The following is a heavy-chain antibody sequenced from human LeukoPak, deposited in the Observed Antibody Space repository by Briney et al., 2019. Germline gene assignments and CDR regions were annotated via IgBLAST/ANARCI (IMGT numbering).Heavy chain of an antibody. CDR1: GFTFSYYY. CDR3: ARDRLRIFRVVTYMFDY. V-gene: IGHV3-11*01. CDR2: ISSSGSTI. Sequence: GGPLRLSCAASGFTFSYYYMSWIRQAPGKGLEGVSYISSSGSTIYYADSVKGRFTISRDNAKNSLYLQMSSVRGGDTPVYYCARDRLRIFRVVTYMFDYWGQGTLVTVSS. D-gene: IGHD3-3*01. J-gene: IGHJ4*02.